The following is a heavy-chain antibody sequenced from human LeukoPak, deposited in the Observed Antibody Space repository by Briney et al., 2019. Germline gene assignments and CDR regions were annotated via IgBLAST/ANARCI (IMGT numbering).Heavy chain of an antibody. V-gene: IGHV3-48*03. CDR2: ISSSGSTI. J-gene: IGHJ3*02. Sequence: PGGSLRLSCAASGFTFSSYGMNWVRQAPGKGLEWVSYISSSGSTIYYADSVKGRFTISRDNAKNSLYLQMNSLRAEDTAVYYCARAQIGDAFDIWGQGTMVTVSS. CDR3: ARAQIGDAFDI. CDR1: GFTFSSYG. D-gene: IGHD2/OR15-2a*01.